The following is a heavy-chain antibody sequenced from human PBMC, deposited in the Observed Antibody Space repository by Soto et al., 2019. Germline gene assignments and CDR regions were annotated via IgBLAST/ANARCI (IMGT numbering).Heavy chain of an antibody. J-gene: IGHJ4*02. Sequence: SETLSLTCAVSGGSISSGGYSWGWLGQHTGKGLEWSGYIYQSGIPYYTTHLKRRVILAEDRSENQLSLNLIPVTAADAAVYYWARVGSVYYHGYWGQGTLVTVSS. CDR1: GGSISSGGYS. D-gene: IGHD3-22*01. CDR3: ARVGSVYYHGY. V-gene: IGHV4-30-2*01. CDR2: IYQSGIP.